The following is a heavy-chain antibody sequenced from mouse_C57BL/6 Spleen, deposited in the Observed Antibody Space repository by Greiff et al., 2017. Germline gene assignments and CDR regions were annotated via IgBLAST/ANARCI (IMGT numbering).Heavy chain of an antibody. CDR2: IYPRSGNT. J-gene: IGHJ4*01. Sequence: VHLVESGAELARPGASVKLSCKASGYTFTSYGISWVKQRTGQGLEWIGEIYPRSGNTYYNEKFKGKATLTADKSSSTAYMELRSLTSEDSAVXFCARRDYAMDYWGQGTSVTVSS. V-gene: IGHV1-81*01. CDR1: GYTFTSYG. CDR3: ARRDYAMDY.